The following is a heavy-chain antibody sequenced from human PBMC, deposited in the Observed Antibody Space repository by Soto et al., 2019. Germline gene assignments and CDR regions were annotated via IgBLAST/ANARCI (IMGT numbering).Heavy chain of an antibody. V-gene: IGHV3-23*01. J-gene: IGHJ4*02. D-gene: IGHD2-8*01. Sequence: GGSLRLSCAASGFTFSSYAMSWVRQAPGKGLEWVSAISGSGGSTYYADSVKGRFTISRDNSKNTLYLQMNSLRAEDTAVYYCAGGGVLMVYRPFDYWGQGTLVTVSS. CDR3: AGGGVLMVYRPFDY. CDR1: GFTFSSYA. CDR2: ISGSGGST.